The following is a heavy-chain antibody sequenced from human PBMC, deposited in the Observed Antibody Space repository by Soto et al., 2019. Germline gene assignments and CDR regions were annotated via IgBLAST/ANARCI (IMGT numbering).Heavy chain of an antibody. D-gene: IGHD3-9*01. CDR2: MNPNSGNT. J-gene: IGHJ4*02. Sequence: AASVKVSCKASGYTFTSYDINWVRQATGQGLEWMGWMNPNSGNTGYAQKFQGRVTMTRNTSISTAYMELSSLRSEGTAVYYCARGRSVWLLNDYWGQGTLVTVSS. CDR3: ARGRSVWLLNDY. CDR1: GYTFTSYD. V-gene: IGHV1-8*01.